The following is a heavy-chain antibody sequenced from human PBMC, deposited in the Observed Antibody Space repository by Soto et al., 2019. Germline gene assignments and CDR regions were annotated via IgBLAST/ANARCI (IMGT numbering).Heavy chain of an antibody. J-gene: IGHJ4*02. CDR3: ARIFTYYDILTGPFDY. D-gene: IGHD3-9*01. Sequence: PSETLSLTCTVSGGSLSSSNWWSWVRQSPGKGLEWIGEIYHLGNTNYNPSLKSRVTISVDTSKNQFSLKLSSVTAADTAVYYCARIFTYYDILTGPFDYWGQGTLVTVSS. CDR1: GGSLSSSNW. V-gene: IGHV4-4*02. CDR2: IYHLGNT.